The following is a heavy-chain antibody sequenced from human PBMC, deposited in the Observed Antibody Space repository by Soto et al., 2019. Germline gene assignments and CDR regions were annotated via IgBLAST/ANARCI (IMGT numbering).Heavy chain of an antibody. V-gene: IGHV3-30-3*01. CDR1: GFTFSSYA. D-gene: IGHD6-13*01. CDR2: ISYDGSNK. J-gene: IGHJ4*02. CDR3: ARSAAGRFLGNFDY. Sequence: GGSLRLSCAASGFTFSSYAMHWVRQAPGKGLEWVAVISYDGSNKYYADSVKGRFTISRDNSKNTLYLQMNSLRAEDTAVYYCARSAAGRFLGNFDYWGQGTLVTVSS.